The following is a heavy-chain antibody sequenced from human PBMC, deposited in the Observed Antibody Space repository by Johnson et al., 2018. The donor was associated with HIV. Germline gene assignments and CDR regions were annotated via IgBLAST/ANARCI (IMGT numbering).Heavy chain of an antibody. Sequence: VQLVESGGGLVQPGGSLRLSCAASGFTVSSNYMNWVRQAPGKGLEWVSVIYSGGNTYYADSVKGRFTISRDNSKNTLYLQMNSLRAEDTAVYYCAKADHSSGWYLAFDIWGQGTMVTVSS. CDR3: AKADHSSGWYLAFDI. V-gene: IGHV3-66*01. CDR1: GFTVSSNY. CDR2: IYSGGNT. J-gene: IGHJ3*02. D-gene: IGHD6-19*01.